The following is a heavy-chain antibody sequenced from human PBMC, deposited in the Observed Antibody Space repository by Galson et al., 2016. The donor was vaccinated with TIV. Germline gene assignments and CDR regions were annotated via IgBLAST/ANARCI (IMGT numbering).Heavy chain of an antibody. V-gene: IGHV4-4*09. CDR2: ISASGRS. J-gene: IGHJ3*01. CDR1: GGSIGSHY. CDR3: ARDDTSIRGTNAFDL. Sequence: LSLTCTVSGGSIGSHYWSWIRQPPGKGPEWIAYISASGRSNYNSYLKSRVSISVDTSMSQISLKVTSVTAADTAVYYCARDDTSIRGTNAFDLWGQETMVTVSS. D-gene: IGHD3-16*01.